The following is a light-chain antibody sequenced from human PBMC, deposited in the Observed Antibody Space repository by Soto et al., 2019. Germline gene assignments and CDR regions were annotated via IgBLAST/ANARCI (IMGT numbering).Light chain of an antibody. CDR3: QQYSNSPRT. CDR1: QSVTSGY. V-gene: IGKV3-20*01. Sequence: EILLTQSPGTLSLSPGERATLSCRASQSVTSGYLAWYQQKPGQAPRLLIYGASNRATGIPDRFSGGGSGTDFTLTISSLEPEHFAVYYCQQYSNSPRTFGQGTKVEIK. CDR2: GAS. J-gene: IGKJ1*01.